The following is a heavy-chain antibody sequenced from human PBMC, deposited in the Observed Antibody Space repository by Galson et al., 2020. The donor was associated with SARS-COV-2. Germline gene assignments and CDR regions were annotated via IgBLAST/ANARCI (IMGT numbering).Heavy chain of an antibody. CDR2: IYTGGST. CDR3: ARGRPTGLCDY. CDR1: GFTVSSNY. J-gene: IGHJ4*02. D-gene: IGHD2-21*01. Sequence: GGSLRLSCAASGFTVSSNYMSWVRQAPGKGLEWVPVIYTGGSTYYADSVKGRFTISRDNSKNTLYLQMNSLRAEDTAVYYCARGRPTGLCDYWGQGTLVTVSS. V-gene: IGHV3-66*01.